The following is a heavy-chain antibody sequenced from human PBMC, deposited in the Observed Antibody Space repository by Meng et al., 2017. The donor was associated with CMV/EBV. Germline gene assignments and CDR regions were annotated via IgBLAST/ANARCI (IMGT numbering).Heavy chain of an antibody. V-gene: IGHV1-58*01. J-gene: IGHJ4*02. CDR2: IVVGSGNT. Sequence: PVKVSCKASGFTFTSSAVQWVRQARGQRLEWIGWIVVGSGNTNYAQKFQERVTITRDMSTSTAYMELSSLRSEDTAVYYCAAGEKAAAGSNLDYWGQGTLVTVSS. CDR1: GFTFTSSA. D-gene: IGHD6-13*01. CDR3: AAGEKAAAGSNLDY.